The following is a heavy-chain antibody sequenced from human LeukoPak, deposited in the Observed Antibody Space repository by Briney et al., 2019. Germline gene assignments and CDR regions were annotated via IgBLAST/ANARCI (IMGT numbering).Heavy chain of an antibody. CDR2: IYHSGST. CDR1: GGSISSGGYY. V-gene: IGHV4-30-2*01. D-gene: IGHD3-22*01. Sequence: SETLSLTCTVSGGSISSGGYYWSWIRQHPGKGLEWIGYIYHSGSTYYNPSLKSRVTISVDRSKNQFSLKLNSVTAADTAVYYCARSAMYYYDSSGSYYFDYWGQGTLVTVSS. J-gene: IGHJ4*02. CDR3: ARSAMYYYDSSGSYYFDY.